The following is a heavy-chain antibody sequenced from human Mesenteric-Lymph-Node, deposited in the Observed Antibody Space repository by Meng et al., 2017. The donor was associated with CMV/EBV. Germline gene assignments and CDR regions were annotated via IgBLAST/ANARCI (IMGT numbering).Heavy chain of an antibody. D-gene: IGHD6-19*01. CDR3: ARDGAGTIDY. CDR1: GFIFSSYW. CDR2: IKQDGSEK. Sequence: GESLKISCAASGFIFSSYWMSWVRQAPGKGLEWVANIKQDGSEKYYVDSVKGRFTISRDNAKDSLYLEMNDLRVEDTAVYYCARDGAGTIDYWGQGTLVTVSS. J-gene: IGHJ4*02. V-gene: IGHV3-7*01.